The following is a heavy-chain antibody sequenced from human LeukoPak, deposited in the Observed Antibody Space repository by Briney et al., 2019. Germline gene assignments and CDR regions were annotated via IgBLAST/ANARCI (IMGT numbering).Heavy chain of an antibody. Sequence: GGSLRLSCAASGFTFSSYAMSWVRQAPGKGLEWVSAISGSGGSTYYADSVKGRFTISRDNSKNTLYLKMNSLRAEDRAVYYWPKGTVGYSYGMDTGGEGTTVTVSS. CDR2: ISGSGGST. CDR3: PKGTVGYSYGMDT. V-gene: IGHV3-23*01. CDR1: GFTFSSYA. J-gene: IGHJ6*04.